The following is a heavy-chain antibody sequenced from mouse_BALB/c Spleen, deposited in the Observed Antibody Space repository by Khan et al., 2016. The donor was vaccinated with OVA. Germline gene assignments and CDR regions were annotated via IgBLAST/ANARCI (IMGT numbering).Heavy chain of an antibody. V-gene: IGHV1-80*01. Sequence: QVQLKESGAELVRPGSSVKISCKASGYGFSNYLMNWVKQGPGQGLEWIGQIYPGDGYTNYNGKFKDKATLTVDKSSSTAYMQLSSLTSEDSAVYFFARSGYDYFAYWGQGTLVTVSA. J-gene: IGHJ3*01. CDR2: IYPGDGYT. CDR3: ARSGYDYFAY. D-gene: IGHD2-13*01. CDR1: GYGFSNYL.